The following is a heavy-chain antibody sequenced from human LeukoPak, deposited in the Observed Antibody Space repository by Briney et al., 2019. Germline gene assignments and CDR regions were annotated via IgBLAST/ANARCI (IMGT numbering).Heavy chain of an antibody. V-gene: IGHV3-66*01. Sequence: GGSLRLSCAASVISVSSNYMSWVRQAPGKGLQWVSVIYVDGSTYYADSVKGRITISRDNSRNTLYRQMNSLRAEDTAVYYCARDLATRQRTGLYDSWGQGALVTVSS. CDR3: ARDLATRQRTGLYDS. CDR2: IYVDGST. D-gene: IGHD3-16*02. CDR1: VISVSSNY. J-gene: IGHJ4*02.